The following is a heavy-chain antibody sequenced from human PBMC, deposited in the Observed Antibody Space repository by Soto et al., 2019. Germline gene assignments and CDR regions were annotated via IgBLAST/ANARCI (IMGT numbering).Heavy chain of an antibody. Sequence: QLQLQESGPGLVKPSETLSLTCTVSGGSISSSSYYWGWIRQPPGKGLEWIGSIYYSGSTYYNPSLKSRVTISVDTSKNQFSLKLSSVTAADPAVYYCAAYYYGSGGEPWGQGTLVTVSS. V-gene: IGHV4-39*01. CDR3: AAYYYGSGGEP. J-gene: IGHJ5*02. CDR2: IYYSGST. D-gene: IGHD3-10*01. CDR1: GGSISSSSYY.